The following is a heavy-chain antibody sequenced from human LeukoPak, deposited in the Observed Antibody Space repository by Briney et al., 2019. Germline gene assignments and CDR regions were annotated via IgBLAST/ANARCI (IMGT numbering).Heavy chain of an antibody. CDR3: ARHSVPRRGVFDI. CDR2: IYFSGST. Sequence: PSETLSLTCTVSGGYISNSTSHYWGWIRQPPGKGLEWNGSIYFSGSTYYNPSLKSRVTISIDTSKNQFSLNLSSVTAADTAVYYCARHSVPRRGVFDIWGQGTMGIVSS. CDR1: GGYISNSTSHY. D-gene: IGHD2-8*01. J-gene: IGHJ3*02. V-gene: IGHV4-39*01.